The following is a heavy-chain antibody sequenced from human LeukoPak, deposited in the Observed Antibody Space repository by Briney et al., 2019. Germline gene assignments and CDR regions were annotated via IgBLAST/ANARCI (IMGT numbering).Heavy chain of an antibody. CDR3: ARVQIVGATSADY. CDR1: GGSISNYY. D-gene: IGHD1-26*01. J-gene: IGHJ4*02. V-gene: IGHV4-4*08. CDR2: VYSSGST. Sequence: SETLSLTCTVSGGSISNYYWSWIRQSPGKGLEWIGYVYSSGSTNYSPSLKSRVTISVDSSNNQFSLNLNSVTAADTAVYYCARVQIVGATSADYWGQGTLVTVSS.